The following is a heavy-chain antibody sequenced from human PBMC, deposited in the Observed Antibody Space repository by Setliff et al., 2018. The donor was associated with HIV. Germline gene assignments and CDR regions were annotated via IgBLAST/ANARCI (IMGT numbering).Heavy chain of an antibody. V-gene: IGHV1-3*01. Sequence: ASVKVSCKASGYTLTTYSLHWVRQAPGHSLEWVGWINVGKGDTKYSQELQDRVTITRDTSANTAYMELSSLRSDDTAVNFCVRGALLAAFDFDYWGQGTLVTVSS. CDR3: VRGALLAAFDFDY. CDR1: GYTLTTYS. CDR2: INVGKGDT. J-gene: IGHJ4*01. D-gene: IGHD3-10*01.